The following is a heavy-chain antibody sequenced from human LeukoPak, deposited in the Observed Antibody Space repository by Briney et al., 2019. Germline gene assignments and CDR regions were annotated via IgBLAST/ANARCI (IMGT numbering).Heavy chain of an antibody. V-gene: IGHV1-8*01. CDR3: ARAVGYCSSTSCPARYYYYMDV. D-gene: IGHD2-2*01. CDR1: GYTFTNYE. CDR2: MNPSSGNT. Sequence: ASVKVSCKASGYTFTNYEINWVRQGTGQGLEWLGWMNPSSGNTGYAQKFQGRATMTRDTSISTAYMELSSLRSEDTAVYYCARAVGYCSSTSCPARYYYYMDVWGKGTTVTVSS. J-gene: IGHJ6*03.